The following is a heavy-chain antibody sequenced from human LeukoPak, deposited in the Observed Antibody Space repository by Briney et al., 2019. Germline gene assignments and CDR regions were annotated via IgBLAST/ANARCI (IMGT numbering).Heavy chain of an antibody. CDR1: GFTFSSYE. CDR3: ALRGSGSLGYFDY. Sequence: PGGSLRLSCAASGFTFSSYEMNWVRQAPGKGLEWVSYISSSASTIYYADSVKGRFTISRDNAKNSLYLQMNSLRAEDTAVYYCALRGSGSLGYFDYWGQGTLVTVSS. CDR2: ISSSASTI. V-gene: IGHV3-48*03. D-gene: IGHD3-10*01. J-gene: IGHJ4*02.